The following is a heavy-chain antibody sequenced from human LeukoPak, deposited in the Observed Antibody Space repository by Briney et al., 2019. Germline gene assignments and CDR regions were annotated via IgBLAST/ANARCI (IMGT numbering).Heavy chain of an antibody. CDR1: GFTFSSYS. CDR2: IKQDGSEK. CDR3: ARGGTTNYYYYMDV. D-gene: IGHD1-1*01. V-gene: IGHV3-7*01. Sequence: GGSLRLSCAASGFTFSSYSMNWVRQAPGKGLEWVANIKQDGSEKYYVDSVKGRFTISRDNAKNSLYLQMNSLRAEDTAVYYCARGGTTNYYYYMDVWGKGTTVTVSS. J-gene: IGHJ6*03.